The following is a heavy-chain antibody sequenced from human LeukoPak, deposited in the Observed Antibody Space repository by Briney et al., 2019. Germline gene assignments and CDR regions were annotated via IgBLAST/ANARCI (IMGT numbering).Heavy chain of an antibody. J-gene: IGHJ4*02. D-gene: IGHD3-22*01. CDR2: IYYSGST. CDR3: ARFYDSSETFDY. Sequence: SETLSLTCTVSGGSISSYYWSWIRQPPGKGLEWIGYIYYSGSTNYNPSLKSRVTISVDTSKNQFSLKLSTVTAADTAVYYCARFYDSSETFDYWGQGTLVTVSS. CDR1: GGSISSYY. V-gene: IGHV4-59*01.